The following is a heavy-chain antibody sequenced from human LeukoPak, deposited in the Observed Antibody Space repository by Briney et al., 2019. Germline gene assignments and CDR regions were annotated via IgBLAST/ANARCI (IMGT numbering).Heavy chain of an antibody. CDR3: ARVLPGSDYVWGSYRPHYFDY. D-gene: IGHD3-16*02. J-gene: IGHJ4*02. V-gene: IGHV4-39*07. CDR1: GGSISSNNYF. CDR2: IYDSGST. Sequence: MTSETLSLTCTVSGGSISSNNYFWGWIRQPPGKGLEWIGSIYDSGSTYYNPSLKSRVTISVDTSKNQFSLKLSSVTAADTAVYYCARVLPGSDYVWGSYRPHYFDYWGQGTLVTVSS.